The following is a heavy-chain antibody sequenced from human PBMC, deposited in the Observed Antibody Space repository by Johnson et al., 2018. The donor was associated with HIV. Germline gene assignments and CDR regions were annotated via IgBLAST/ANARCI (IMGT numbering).Heavy chain of an antibody. Sequence: HVQLVESGGGVVQPGRSLRLSCAASGFTFSNYPMHWVRQAPGKGLEWVAVISYDGSEKYFADSVKGRFTISRDSSKNTLYLQMNSLRAEDTAVYYCARGKKQWLDEDAFDIWGQGTMVTVSS. CDR3: ARGKKQWLDEDAFDI. J-gene: IGHJ3*02. CDR1: GFTFSNYP. CDR2: ISYDGSEK. V-gene: IGHV3-30*04. D-gene: IGHD6-19*01.